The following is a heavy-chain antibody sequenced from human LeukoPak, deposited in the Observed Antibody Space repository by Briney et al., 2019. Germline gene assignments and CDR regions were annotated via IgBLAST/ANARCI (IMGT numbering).Heavy chain of an antibody. CDR3: AKYDGSASHGFSDSDY. CDR1: GYTFTGYY. Sequence: ASVKVSCKASGYTFTGYYMHWVRQAPGQGLEWMGWINPNSGGTNYAQKFQGRVTMTRDTSISTAYMELSRLRSDDTAVYYCAKYDGSASHGFSDSDYWGQGTLVTVSS. V-gene: IGHV1-2*02. CDR2: INPNSGGT. J-gene: IGHJ4*02. D-gene: IGHD3-16*01.